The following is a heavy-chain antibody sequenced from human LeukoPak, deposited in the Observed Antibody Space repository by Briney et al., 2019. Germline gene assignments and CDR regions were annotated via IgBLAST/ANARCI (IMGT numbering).Heavy chain of an antibody. D-gene: IGHD3-16*02. Sequence: SLRLSCTASGFSFGDYAMSLVRQAPGKGLEWVGFIRSKTYRGTTEYAASVKGRFTISRDDSESIAHLQMNSLKTEDTAVYYCTRYYDYVWGSYRYIDYWGQGTLVTVSS. CDR2: IRSKTYRGTT. CDR3: TRYYDYVWGSYRYIDY. V-gene: IGHV3-49*04. CDR1: GFSFGDYA. J-gene: IGHJ4*02.